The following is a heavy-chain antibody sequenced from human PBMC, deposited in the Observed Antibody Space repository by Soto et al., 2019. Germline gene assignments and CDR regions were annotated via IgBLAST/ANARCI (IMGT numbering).Heavy chain of an antibody. Sequence: PSETLSLTCSVSGASISSRDYYWGWIRQTPGKGLEWIGNIDYNGVTYYNPSLKSRVTMSVDTSKNQFSLKLSSVTAADTAVYYCARGGARLHYYYYYGMDVWGQGTTVTVSS. CDR3: ARGGARLHYYYYYGMDV. CDR1: GASISSRDYY. V-gene: IGHV4-39*07. CDR2: IDYNGVT. D-gene: IGHD2-15*01. J-gene: IGHJ6*02.